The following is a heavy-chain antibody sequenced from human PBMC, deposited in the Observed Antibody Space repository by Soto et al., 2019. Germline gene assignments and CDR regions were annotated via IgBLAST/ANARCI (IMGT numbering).Heavy chain of an antibody. CDR2: IKSKTDGGTT. CDR3: TTEFRITMIVVAEIRAFDI. CDR1: GFTFSNAW. J-gene: IGHJ3*02. Sequence: GGSLRLSCAASGFTFSNAWMSWVRQAPGKGLEWVGRIKSKTDGGTTDYAAPVKGRFTISRDDSKNTLYLQMNSLKTEDTAVYYCTTEFRITMIVVAEIRAFDIWGQGTMVTVSS. V-gene: IGHV3-15*01. D-gene: IGHD3-22*01.